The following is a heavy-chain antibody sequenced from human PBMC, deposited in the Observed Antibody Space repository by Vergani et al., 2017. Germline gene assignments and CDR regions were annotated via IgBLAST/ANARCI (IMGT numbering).Heavy chain of an antibody. V-gene: IGHV3-9*01. CDR1: GFTFQAFA. CDR2: IDRNYGVK. Sequence: VEAGGGLVQPGGSLRLSCTASGFTFQAFAFHWVRQVSGRGLEWVSGIDRNYGVKNGNSFEGRFSISRDNSKNTVGLEMSSLRVDDTATYYCARDVWDCSGISXFLRAGEFYYMDVWGQGTTVTVSS. D-gene: IGHD3-16*01. J-gene: IGHJ6*03. CDR3: ARDVWDCSGISXFLRAGEFYYMDV.